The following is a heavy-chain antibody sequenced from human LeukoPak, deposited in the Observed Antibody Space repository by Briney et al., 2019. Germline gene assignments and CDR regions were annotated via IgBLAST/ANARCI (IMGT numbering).Heavy chain of an antibody. CDR2: INTDGSST. D-gene: IGHD2-15*01. V-gene: IGHV3-74*01. Sequence: TGGSLRLSCAASGFTFSSYGMNWVRQAPGKGLVWVSRINTDGSSTSYADSVKGRFTISRDNAKNTLYLQMNSLRAEDTAVYYCARAPCRGGSCSFDYWGQGTLVTVSS. CDR1: GFTFSSYG. CDR3: ARAPCRGGSCSFDY. J-gene: IGHJ4*02.